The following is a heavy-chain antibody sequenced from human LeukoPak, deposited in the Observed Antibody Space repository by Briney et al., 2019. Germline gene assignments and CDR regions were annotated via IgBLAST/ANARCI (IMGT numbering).Heavy chain of an antibody. CDR2: ISGIGGST. D-gene: IGHD2-21*02. V-gene: IGHV3-23*01. J-gene: IGHJ3*02. Sequence: SCKASGGTFSSYAMTWVRQAPGKGLEWVSTISGIGGSTYYADSVKGRFTISRDNSKNTLYLQMNSLRVEDTAVYSCVKVIVTASEKGGAFHIWGQGTMVTVSS. CDR1: GGTFSSYA. CDR3: VKVIVTASEKGGAFHI.